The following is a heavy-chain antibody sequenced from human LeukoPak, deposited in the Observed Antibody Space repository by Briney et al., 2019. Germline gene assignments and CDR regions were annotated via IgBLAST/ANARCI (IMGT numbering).Heavy chain of an antibody. V-gene: IGHV4-34*01. Sequence: NPSETLSLTCAVYGGSFSGYYWSWIRQPPGKGLEWIGEINHSGSTNYNPSLKSRVTISVDTSKNQFSLKLSSVTAADTAVYYCAKSRVVTARWSFDIWGQGTMVTVSS. D-gene: IGHD2-21*02. J-gene: IGHJ3*02. CDR3: AKSRVVTARWSFDI. CDR1: GGSFSGYY. CDR2: INHSGST.